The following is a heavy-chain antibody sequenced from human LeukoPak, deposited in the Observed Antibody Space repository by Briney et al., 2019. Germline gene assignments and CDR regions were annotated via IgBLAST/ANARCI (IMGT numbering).Heavy chain of an antibody. CDR2: INHSGST. D-gene: IGHD4-17*01. Sequence: PSETLSLTCAVYGGSFSGYYWSWIRQPPGKGLEWIGEINHSGSTNYNPSLKSRVTISVDTSKNQFSLKLSSVTAADTAVYYCARDYGDYVFRWFDPWGQGTLVTVSS. CDR1: GGSFSGYY. V-gene: IGHV4-34*01. J-gene: IGHJ5*02. CDR3: ARDYGDYVFRWFDP.